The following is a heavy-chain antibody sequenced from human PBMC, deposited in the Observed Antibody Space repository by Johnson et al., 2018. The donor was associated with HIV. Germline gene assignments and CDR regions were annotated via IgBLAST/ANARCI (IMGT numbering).Heavy chain of an antibody. CDR2: ITWDGGST. CDR1: GFTFSSYA. Sequence: QVQLVESGGGLIQPGGSLRLSCAASGFTFSSYAMHWVRQAPGKGLEWVSLITWDGGSTYYADSVKGRFTISKDNSKNTLYLQMNSLRSEDTAMYYCARDKGIAARPDAFDIWGQGTMVTVSS. D-gene: IGHD6-6*01. CDR3: ARDKGIAARPDAFDI. J-gene: IGHJ3*02. V-gene: IGHV3-NL1*01.